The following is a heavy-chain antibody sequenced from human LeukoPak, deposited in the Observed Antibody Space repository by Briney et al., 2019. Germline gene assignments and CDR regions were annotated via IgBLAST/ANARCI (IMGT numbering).Heavy chain of an antibody. J-gene: IGHJ4*02. CDR3: ARRKDIVVVPAVRGAFDC. Sequence: PSETLSLTCAVYGGSFSGYYWSWIRQPPGKGLEWIGEINHSGSTNCNPSLKSRVTISVDTSKNQFSLKLSSVTAADTAVYYCARRKDIVVVPAVRGAFDCWGQGTLVTVSS. CDR1: GGSFSGYY. D-gene: IGHD2-2*01. CDR2: INHSGST. V-gene: IGHV4-34*01.